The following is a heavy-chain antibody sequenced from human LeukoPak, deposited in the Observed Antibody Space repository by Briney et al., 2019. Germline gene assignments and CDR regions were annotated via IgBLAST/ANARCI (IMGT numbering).Heavy chain of an antibody. V-gene: IGHV4-59*01. J-gene: IGHJ4*02. CDR2: IYYSGST. CDR3: ARVVGATDY. CDR1: GGSISSYY. D-gene: IGHD1-26*01. Sequence: PSETLSLTSTVSGGSISSYYWSWIRQPPGKGLEWIGYIYYSGSTNYNPSLKSRVTISVDTSKNQFSLKLSSVTAADTAVYYCARVVGATDYWGQGTLVTVSS.